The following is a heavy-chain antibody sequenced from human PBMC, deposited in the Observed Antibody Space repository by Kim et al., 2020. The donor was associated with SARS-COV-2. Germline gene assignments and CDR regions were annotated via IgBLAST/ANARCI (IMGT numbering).Heavy chain of an antibody. J-gene: IGHJ3*02. D-gene: IGHD3-3*01. V-gene: IGHV1-8*01. Sequence: ASVKVSCKASGYTFTSYDINWVRQATGQGLEWMGWMNPNSGNTGYAQKFQGRVTMTRNTSISTAYMELSSLRSEDTAVYYCARGRQYYDFWSGYLTGNAFDIWGQGTMVTVSS. CDR3: ARGRQYYDFWSGYLTGNAFDI. CDR1: GYTFTSYD. CDR2: MNPNSGNT.